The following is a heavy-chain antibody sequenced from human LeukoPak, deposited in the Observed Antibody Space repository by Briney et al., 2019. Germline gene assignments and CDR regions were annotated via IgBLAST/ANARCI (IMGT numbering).Heavy chain of an antibody. J-gene: IGHJ4*02. D-gene: IGHD6-6*01. Sequence: GGSLRLSCAASGFTVSSNYMSWVRQAPGKGLEWVSVIYSGGSTYYADSVKGRFTISRDNSKNTLYLQMNSLRAEDTAVYYCARDGSSSPGFDYWGQGTLVTVSS. V-gene: IGHV3-53*01. CDR1: GFTVSSNY. CDR2: IYSGGST. CDR3: ARDGSSSPGFDY.